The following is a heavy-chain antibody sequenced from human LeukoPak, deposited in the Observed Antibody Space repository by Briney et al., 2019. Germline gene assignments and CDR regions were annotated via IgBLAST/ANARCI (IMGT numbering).Heavy chain of an antibody. CDR2: ISGSGGST. V-gene: IGHV3-23*01. D-gene: IGHD3-10*01. Sequence: GGSLRLSCAASGFTFSSYAMSWVRQAPGKGLEWVSAISGSGGSTYYADSVKGRFTISRDNSKNTLYLQMNSLRAEDPAVYYCARVPITMVRGVLLYYYGMDVWGQGTTVTVSS. CDR1: GFTFSSYA. J-gene: IGHJ6*02. CDR3: ARVPITMVRGVLLYYYGMDV.